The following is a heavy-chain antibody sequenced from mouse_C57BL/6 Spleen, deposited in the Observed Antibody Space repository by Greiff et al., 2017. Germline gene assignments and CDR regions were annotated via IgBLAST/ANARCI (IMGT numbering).Heavy chain of an antibody. CDR3: ARDYGSSYRDFDY. CDR1: GYTFTSYW. Sequence: QVQLKQPGAELVRPGSSVKLSCKASGYTFTSYWMHWVKQRPIQGLEWIGNIDPSDSETHYNQKFKDKATLTVDKSSSTAYMQLSSLTSEDSAVYYCARDYGSSYRDFDYWGHGTTLTVA. V-gene: IGHV1-52*01. J-gene: IGHJ2*01. D-gene: IGHD1-1*01. CDR2: IDPSDSET.